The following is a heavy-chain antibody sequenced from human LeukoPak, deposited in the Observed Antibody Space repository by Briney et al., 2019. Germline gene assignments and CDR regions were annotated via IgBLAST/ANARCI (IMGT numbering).Heavy chain of an antibody. D-gene: IGHD6-13*01. Sequence: RGSLRLSCTVSGFTVSSNSMSWVRQAPGKGLEWVSSISSSSSYKYYGDSVRGRFTISRDNAKNSLYLQMNSLRAEDTAVYYCARGFAAAEYMDVWGKGTTVTVSS. CDR2: ISSSSSYK. V-gene: IGHV3-21*01. J-gene: IGHJ6*03. CDR3: ARGFAAAEYMDV. CDR1: GFTVSSNS.